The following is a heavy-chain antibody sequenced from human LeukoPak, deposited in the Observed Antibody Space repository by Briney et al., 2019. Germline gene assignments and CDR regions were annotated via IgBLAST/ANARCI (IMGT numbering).Heavy chain of an antibody. V-gene: IGHV4-30-2*05. J-gene: IGHJ4*02. CDR2: IYHSGST. D-gene: IGHD5-12*01. CDR3: ARAQRGMEATLYYFDY. CDR1: GGSISSGGYY. Sequence: SETLSLTCTVSGGSISSGGYYWSWIRQPPGKGLEWIGYIYHSGSTYYNPSLKSRVTISVDTSKNQFSLKLSSVTAADTAVYYCARAQRGMEATLYYFDYWGQGTLVSVSS.